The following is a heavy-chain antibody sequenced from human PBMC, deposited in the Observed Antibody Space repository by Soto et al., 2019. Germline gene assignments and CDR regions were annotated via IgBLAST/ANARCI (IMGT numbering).Heavy chain of an antibody. CDR3: ARDGRKQFACDY. CDR1: GYTFTSYA. CDR2: INAGNGNT. J-gene: IGHJ4*02. D-gene: IGHD2-21*01. V-gene: IGHV1-3*01. Sequence: ASVKVSCKASGYTFTSYAMHWVRQAPGQRLEWMGWINAGNGNTKYSQKFQGRVTITRDTSASTAYMELSSLRSEDTAVYYCARDGRKQFACDYWGQGTLVTVSS.